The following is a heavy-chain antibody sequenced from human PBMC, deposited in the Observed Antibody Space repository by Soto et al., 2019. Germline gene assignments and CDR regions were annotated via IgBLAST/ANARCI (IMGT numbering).Heavy chain of an antibody. V-gene: IGHV4-59*08. Sequence: PSETLSLTCTVSGGSISSYYWSWIRQPPGKGLEWIGYIYYSGSTNYNPSLKSRVTISVDTSKNQFSLKLSSVTAADTAVYYCARLIAVAGVGDDYFDYWGQGTLVTVSS. CDR3: ARLIAVAGVGDDYFDY. CDR2: IYYSGST. D-gene: IGHD6-19*01. CDR1: GGSISSYY. J-gene: IGHJ4*02.